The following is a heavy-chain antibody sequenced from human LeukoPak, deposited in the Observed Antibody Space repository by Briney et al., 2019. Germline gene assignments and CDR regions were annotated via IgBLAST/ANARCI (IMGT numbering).Heavy chain of an antibody. J-gene: IGHJ4*02. CDR2: ISSSSSTI. Sequence: GGSLRLSCAASGFTFSSYSMNWVRQAPGKGLEWVSYISSSSSTIYYADSVKGRFTISRDNAKNSLYLQMNSLRAEDTAVYYCARERYFDWSPVYYFDYWGQGTLVTVSS. D-gene: IGHD3-9*01. V-gene: IGHV3-48*01. CDR3: ARERYFDWSPVYYFDY. CDR1: GFTFSSYS.